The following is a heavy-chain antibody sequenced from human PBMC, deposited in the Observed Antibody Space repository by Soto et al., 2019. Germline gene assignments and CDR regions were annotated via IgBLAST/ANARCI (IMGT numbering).Heavy chain of an antibody. CDR2: ISGSGGST. CDR3: AKDRAHIVVVVAATLAPDY. Sequence: GGSLRLSCAASGFTFSSYAMSWVRQAPGEGLEWVSAISGSGGSTYYADSVKGRFTISRDNSKNTLYLQMNSLRAEDTAVYYCAKDRAHIVVVVAATLAPDYWGQGTLVTVSS. V-gene: IGHV3-23*01. D-gene: IGHD2-15*01. J-gene: IGHJ4*02. CDR1: GFTFSSYA.